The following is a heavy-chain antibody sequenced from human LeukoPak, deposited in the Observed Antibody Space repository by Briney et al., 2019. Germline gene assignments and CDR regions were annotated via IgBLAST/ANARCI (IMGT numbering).Heavy chain of an antibody. CDR2: ISGSGTST. CDR3: AKVNCYESSDIGLFDY. CDR1: GFTFSSYA. D-gene: IGHD3-22*01. V-gene: IGHV3-23*01. J-gene: IGHJ4*02. Sequence: GGSLRLSCAASGFTFSSYAMSWVRQAPGKGLEWVSGISGSGTSTFYADSVRGRFTISRDHSKNTLYLQTNSLRAGDTAVYYCAKVNCYESSDIGLFDYWGQGTLVTVSS.